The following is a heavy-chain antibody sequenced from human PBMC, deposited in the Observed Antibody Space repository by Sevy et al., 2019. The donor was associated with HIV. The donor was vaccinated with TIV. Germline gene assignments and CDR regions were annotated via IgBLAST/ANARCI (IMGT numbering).Heavy chain of an antibody. D-gene: IGHD3-10*01. V-gene: IGHV3-21*01. CDR2: ISSISNYI. J-gene: IGHJ6*02. Sequence: GGSLRLSCAASGFTFSDYNMNWVRQAPGKGLEWVSSISSISNYIYYAESVKGRFTISRDSAKNSLYLQMNSLRAEDTAVYYCARETSSFGEGIYYGMDVWGQGTTVTVSS. CDR3: ARETSSFGEGIYYGMDV. CDR1: GFTFSDYN.